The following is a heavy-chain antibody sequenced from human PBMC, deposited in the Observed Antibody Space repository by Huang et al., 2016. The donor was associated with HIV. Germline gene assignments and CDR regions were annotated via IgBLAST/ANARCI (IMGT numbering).Heavy chain of an antibody. V-gene: IGHV3-9*01. D-gene: IGHD6-19*01. J-gene: IGHJ4*02. CDR3: VKDRRMRGSGWTFFDN. CDR1: GFKFDDYA. Sequence: EVQLEECGGRLVQPGRSLRLSCATYGFKFDDYAMHWVRQVPGGGLGWVSGISWNSGDILYADSVRGRFAISRDNAVKSLYLQMDSLRREDTALYYCVKDRRMRGSGWTFFDNWGQGTLVDVSS. CDR2: ISWNSGDI.